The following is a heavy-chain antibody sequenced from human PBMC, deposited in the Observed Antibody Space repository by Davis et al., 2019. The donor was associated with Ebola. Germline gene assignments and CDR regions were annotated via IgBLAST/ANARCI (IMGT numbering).Heavy chain of an antibody. J-gene: IGHJ6*02. D-gene: IGHD6-19*01. Sequence: PGGSLRLSCAASGFTVSSNYMSWVRQAPGKGLEWVSVIYSGGSTYYADSVKGRFTISRDNPKNTLYLQMNSLRAEDTAVYYCAVSSGWYGYYGMDVWGQGTTVTVSS. CDR2: IYSGGST. CDR1: GFTVSSNY. CDR3: AVSSGWYGYYGMDV. V-gene: IGHV3-53*01.